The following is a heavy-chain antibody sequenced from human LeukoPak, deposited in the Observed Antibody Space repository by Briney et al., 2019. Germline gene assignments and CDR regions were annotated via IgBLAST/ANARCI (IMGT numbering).Heavy chain of an antibody. D-gene: IGHD1-26*01. V-gene: IGHV3-9*03. CDR2: ISWNRASK. J-gene: IGHJ4*02. CDR1: GFTFDDYA. CDR3: AKGRSTQWEAFPIDY. Sequence: GGSLRLSCAASGFTFDDYAMHWVRQAPGKGLEWVSGISWNRASKGYADSVKGRFTISRGNAKNSLYLEMNSLRPEDMALYYCAKGRSTQWEAFPIDYWGQGTLVTVSS.